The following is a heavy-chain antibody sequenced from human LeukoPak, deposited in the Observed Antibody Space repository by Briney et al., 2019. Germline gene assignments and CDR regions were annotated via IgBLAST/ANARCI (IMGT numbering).Heavy chain of an antibody. J-gene: IGHJ4*02. CDR3: ARDRGYCDSSGYPDY. Sequence: PGGSLRLSCAASGFTFSSYSMNWVRQAPGKGLEWVSSISSSSSYIYYADSVKGRFTISRDNAKNSLYLQMNSLRAEDTAVYYCARDRGYCDSSGYPDYWGQGTLVTVSS. CDR2: ISSSSSYI. CDR1: GFTFSSYS. D-gene: IGHD3-22*01. V-gene: IGHV3-21*01.